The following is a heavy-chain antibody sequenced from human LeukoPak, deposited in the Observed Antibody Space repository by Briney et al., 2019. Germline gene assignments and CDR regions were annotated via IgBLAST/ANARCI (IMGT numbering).Heavy chain of an antibody. D-gene: IGHD3-10*01. CDR1: GFTFSNAW. CDR2: IKSKTDGGTT. Sequence: TGGSLRLSCAASGFTFSNAWMSWVRQAPGKGLEWVGRIKSKTDGGTTDYAAPVKGRFTISRDDSKNTLYLQMNSLKTEDTAVYCCTTGAGSYYYPVDYWGQGTLVTVSS. J-gene: IGHJ4*02. CDR3: TTGAGSYYYPVDY. V-gene: IGHV3-15*01.